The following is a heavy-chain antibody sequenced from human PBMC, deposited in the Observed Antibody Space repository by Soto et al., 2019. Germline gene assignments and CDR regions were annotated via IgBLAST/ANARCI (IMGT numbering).Heavy chain of an antibody. J-gene: IGHJ4*02. CDR3: AKVAVYNDGLWLVSD. CDR2: ITGGGRT. D-gene: IGHD2-21*01. V-gene: IGHV3-23*01. CDR1: GFSFSYA. Sequence: DVQLLESGGALVQPGGSLRLSCVVSGFSFSYAIIWVRQAPGKGQEWVSGITGGGRTEYAASVKGRFTISRDNSKNTVYLQMNSLRAEDTAMYYCAKVAVYNDGLWLVSDWGQGTLVTVS.